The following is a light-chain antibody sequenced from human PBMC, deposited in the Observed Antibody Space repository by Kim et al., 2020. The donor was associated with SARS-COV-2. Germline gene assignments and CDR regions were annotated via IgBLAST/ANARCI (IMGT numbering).Light chain of an antibody. V-gene: IGKV1-33*01. CDR2: NAS. J-gene: IGKJ4*01. CDR1: QDISNY. Sequence: DIQMTQSPSSLSASVGDRVTITCQASQDISNYLNWYQQKPGKAPKLLIYNASNLETGVRSRFSGSGSGTDFTFTISSLQPEDIATYYCQQYDNLPLTFGGGTKLEI. CDR3: QQYDNLPLT.